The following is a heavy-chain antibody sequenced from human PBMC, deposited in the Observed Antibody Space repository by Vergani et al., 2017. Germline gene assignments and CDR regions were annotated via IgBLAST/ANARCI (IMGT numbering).Heavy chain of an antibody. V-gene: IGHV3-21*01. CDR2: ISSSSSYI. J-gene: IGHJ4*02. CDR1: GFTFSSYS. D-gene: IGHD6-19*01. Sequence: EVQLVESGGGLVKPGGSLRLSCAASGFTFSSYSMNWVRQAPGKGLEWVSSISSSSSYIYYADSVKGRFTISRDNAKNSLYLQMNRLRAEDTAVYYCAGVGIAVAGPLDYWGQGTLVTVSS. CDR3: AGVGIAVAGPLDY.